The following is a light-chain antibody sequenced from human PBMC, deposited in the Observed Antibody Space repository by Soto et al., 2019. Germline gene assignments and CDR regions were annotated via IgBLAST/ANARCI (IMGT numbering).Light chain of an antibody. V-gene: IGLV2-14*01. CDR1: SSDVGGYNY. J-gene: IGLJ1*01. Sequence: QAVSVSGSPGQSITISCTGTSSDVGGYNYVSWYQQHPGKAPKLMISEVSNRPSGVSERFSGSKSGNTASLTISGLQAEDEADYYCSSYTNTNTRVFGTGTKLTVL. CDR3: SSYTNTNTRV. CDR2: EVS.